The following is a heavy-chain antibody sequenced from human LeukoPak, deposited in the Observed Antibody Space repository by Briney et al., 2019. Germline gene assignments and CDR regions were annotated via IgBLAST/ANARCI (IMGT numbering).Heavy chain of an antibody. CDR1: GFTFSSYG. J-gene: IGHJ4*02. D-gene: IGHD6-19*01. Sequence: GGSLRLSCAASGFTFSSYGMHWVRQAPGKGLEWVAVIWYDGSNKYFADSVRGRLTISRDNSKNTLYLQMNSLRAEDTAVYYCARDLSGWYPIDYWGQGTLVTVSS. CDR3: ARDLSGWYPIDY. CDR2: IWYDGSNK. V-gene: IGHV3-33*01.